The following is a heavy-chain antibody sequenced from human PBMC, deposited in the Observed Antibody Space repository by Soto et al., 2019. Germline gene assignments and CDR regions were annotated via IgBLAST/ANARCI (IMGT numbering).Heavy chain of an antibody. CDR3: AKDVYGGNSPGTMDV. CDR2: ISWDGGST. D-gene: IGHD2-21*02. Sequence: PGGSLRLSCAASGFTFDDYTMHWVRQAPGKGLEWVSLISWDGGSTYYADSVKGRFTISRDNSKNSLYLQMNSLRTEDTALYYCAKDVYGGNSPGTMDVWGQGTTVTSP. J-gene: IGHJ6*02. CDR1: GFTFDDYT. V-gene: IGHV3-43*01.